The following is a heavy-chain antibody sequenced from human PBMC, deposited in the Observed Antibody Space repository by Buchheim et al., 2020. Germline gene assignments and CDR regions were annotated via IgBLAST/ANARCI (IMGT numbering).Heavy chain of an antibody. V-gene: IGHV3-7*01. J-gene: IGHJ4*02. CDR3: ARSTIVIIATAPEY. D-gene: IGHD2/OR15-2a*01. Sequence: EVQLVESGGGLVQPGGSLRLSCAASGFTFSTSWMTWVRQAPGKGLEWVANIKQDGSEKYYVDSVKGRFTISRDNAKNSLYLQMNSLRAEDTAVYYCARSTIVIIATAPEYWGQGTL. CDR2: IKQDGSEK. CDR1: GFTFSTSW.